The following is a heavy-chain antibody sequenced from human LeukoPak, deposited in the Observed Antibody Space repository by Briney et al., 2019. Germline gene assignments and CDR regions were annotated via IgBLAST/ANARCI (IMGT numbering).Heavy chain of an antibody. J-gene: IGHJ6*02. CDR1: GFTFSSYA. CDR3: ARGDCSSTSCYLYYYYYYGMDV. D-gene: IGHD2-2*01. V-gene: IGHV3-30*04. CDR2: ISYDGSNK. Sequence: GGSLGLSCAASGFTFSSYAMHWVRQAPGKGLEWVAVISYDGSNKYYADSVKGRFTISRDNSKNTLYLQMNSLRAEDTAVYYCARGDCSSTSCYLYYYYYYGMDVWGQGTTVTVSS.